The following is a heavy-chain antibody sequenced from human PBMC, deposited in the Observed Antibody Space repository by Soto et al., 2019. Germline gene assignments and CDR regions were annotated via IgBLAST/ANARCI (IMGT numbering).Heavy chain of an antibody. CDR1: GGSISSYY. Sequence: SETLSLTCTVSGGSISSYYWSWIRQPPGKGLEWIGYIYYSGSTNYNPSLKSRVTISVDTSKNQFSLKLSSVTAADTAVYYCARGGSRYRLRYYYFMDVWGKGTTVTVSS. CDR2: IYYSGST. V-gene: IGHV4-59*01. J-gene: IGHJ6*03. CDR3: ARGGSRYRLRYYYFMDV. D-gene: IGHD5-18*01.